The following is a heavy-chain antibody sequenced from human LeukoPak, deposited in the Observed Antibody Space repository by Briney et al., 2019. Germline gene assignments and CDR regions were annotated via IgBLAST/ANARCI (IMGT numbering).Heavy chain of an antibody. J-gene: IGHJ4*02. CDR1: GFTFSSYA. D-gene: IGHD6-6*01. CDR3: AKDQLGAARPRFDY. V-gene: IGHV3-23*01. CDR2: ISGSGGIT. Sequence: GGSLRLPCVVSGFTFSSYAMSWVRQGPGKGLEWVSAISGSGGITYYADSVKGRFTISRDNSKNTLYLQMNSLRAEDTPVYYCAKDQLGAARPRFDYWGQGTLVTVSS.